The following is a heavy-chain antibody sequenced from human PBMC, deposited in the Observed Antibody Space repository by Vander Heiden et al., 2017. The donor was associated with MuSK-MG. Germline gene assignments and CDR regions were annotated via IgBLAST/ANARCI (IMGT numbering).Heavy chain of an antibody. V-gene: IGHV4-39*01. J-gene: IGHJ4*02. D-gene: IGHD1-7*01. CDR2: VYYSGST. CDR1: GDSTSTSGYY. Sequence: QLQLQASGPGLAKPSETLSLTCTVSGDSTSTSGYYCGSIRQPPGKGLGWIGNVYYSGSTDYNPSLKSRITISVVTSKDQCSLKVYSVTAADTAMYYCARYKSGTMFADWGQGTLVTVSS. CDR3: ARYKSGTMFAD.